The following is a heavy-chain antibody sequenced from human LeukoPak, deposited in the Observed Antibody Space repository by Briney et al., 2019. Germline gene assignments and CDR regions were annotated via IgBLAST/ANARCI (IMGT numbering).Heavy chain of an antibody. CDR1: GYTLTELS. Sequence: GASVKVSCKVSGYTLTELSMHWVRQAPGKGRDWMGGFDPEDGETIYAQKFQGRVTMTEDTSTDTAYMELSSLRSEDTAVYYCATYALYYSSSSGDYWRQGTLGSDSS. J-gene: IGHJ4*02. CDR3: ATYALYYSSSSGDY. CDR2: FDPEDGET. V-gene: IGHV1-24*01. D-gene: IGHD6-6*01.